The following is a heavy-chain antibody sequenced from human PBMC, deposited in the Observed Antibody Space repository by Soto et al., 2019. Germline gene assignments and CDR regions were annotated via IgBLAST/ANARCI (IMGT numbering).Heavy chain of an antibody. V-gene: IGHV3-74*01. J-gene: IGHJ3*02. D-gene: IGHD7-27*01. CDR2: VNSDESST. CDR3: AREDWGADAFDI. Sequence: EVQLVESGGGLIQPGGSLRLSCAASGFTFSSYWMHWVRQAPGKGLVWVSRVNSDESSTTYADSVKGRFTISRDNANNMLYLQMNSLRAEDTAVYYCAREDWGADAFDIWGQGTIVTVAS. CDR1: GFTFSSYW.